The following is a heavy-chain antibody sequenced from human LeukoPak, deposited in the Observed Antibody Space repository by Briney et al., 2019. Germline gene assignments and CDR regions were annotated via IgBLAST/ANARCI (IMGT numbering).Heavy chain of an antibody. Sequence: WVRQAPGQGLEWMGWINPNSGGTNYAQKFQGRVTMTRDTSISTAYMELSRLRSDDTAVYYCARGYCSSTSCYTLDYWGQGTLVTVSS. J-gene: IGHJ4*02. V-gene: IGHV1-2*02. D-gene: IGHD2-2*02. CDR3: ARGYCSSTSCYTLDY. CDR2: INPNSGGT.